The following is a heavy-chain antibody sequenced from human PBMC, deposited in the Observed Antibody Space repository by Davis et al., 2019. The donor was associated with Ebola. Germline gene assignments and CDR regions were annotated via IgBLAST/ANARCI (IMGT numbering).Heavy chain of an antibody. V-gene: IGHV3-7*03. CDR2: IKQDGSEK. J-gene: IGHJ4*02. Sequence: GESLKISCAASGFTFSSYWMSWVRQAPGKGLEWVANIKQDGSEKYYVDSVKGRFTISRDNAKNSLYLQMNSVRAEDTAIYYCARDLVGSYSWSLDYWGQGTLVTVSS. CDR3: ARDLVGSYSWSLDY. CDR1: GFTFSSYW. D-gene: IGHD1-26*01.